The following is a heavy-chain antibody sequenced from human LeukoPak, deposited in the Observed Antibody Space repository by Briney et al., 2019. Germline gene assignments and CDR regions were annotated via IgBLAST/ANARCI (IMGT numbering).Heavy chain of an antibody. J-gene: IGHJ5*02. CDR3: AREGYYDSSGYRSAWFDP. Sequence: SETLSLTCTVSGGSISSYYWSWIRQPPGKGLEWIGYIYYSGSTNYNPSLKSRVTISVDTSKNQFSLKLSSVTAADTAVYYCAREGYYDSSGYRSAWFDPWGQGTLVTVSS. CDR1: GGSISSYY. D-gene: IGHD3-22*01. V-gene: IGHV4-59*12. CDR2: IYYSGST.